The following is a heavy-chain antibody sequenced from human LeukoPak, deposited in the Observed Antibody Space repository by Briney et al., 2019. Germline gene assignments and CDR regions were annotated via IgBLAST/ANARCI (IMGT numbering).Heavy chain of an antibody. J-gene: IGHJ3*02. CDR1: GGSISSGDYY. V-gene: IGHV4-31*03. D-gene: IGHD3-22*01. Sequence: SETLSLTCTVSGGSISSGDYYWSWIRQHPGKGLEWIGYIYHSGSTYYNPSLKSRVTMSVDTSKNQFSLKLTSVTAADTAVYYCARALTYYHDNSGSDAFDIWGQGTMVTVSS. CDR2: IYHSGST. CDR3: ARALTYYHDNSGSDAFDI.